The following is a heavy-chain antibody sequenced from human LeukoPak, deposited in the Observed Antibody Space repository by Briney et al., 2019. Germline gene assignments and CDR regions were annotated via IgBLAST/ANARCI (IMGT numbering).Heavy chain of an antibody. J-gene: IGHJ5*02. D-gene: IGHD5/OR15-5a*01. CDR2: IEPHSGGT. CDR3: VRHRRNSVSRWFDP. Sequence: ASVTGSCKPSGYTFTSFYMHWVRQAPGQGLEWMGWIEPHSGGTHFAQNFQGRVTRTRDTSISTAYMELTSLRSDDTAVYYCVRHRRNSVSRWFDPWGQGTLVTVSS. V-gene: IGHV1-2*02. CDR1: GYTFTSFY.